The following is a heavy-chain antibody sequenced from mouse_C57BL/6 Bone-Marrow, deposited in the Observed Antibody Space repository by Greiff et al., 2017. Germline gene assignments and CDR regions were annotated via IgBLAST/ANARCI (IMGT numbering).Heavy chain of an antibody. V-gene: IGHV5-2*03. J-gene: IGHJ1*03. CDR2: INSDGGST. Sequence: EVKVEESGGGLVQPGESLKLSCESNEYEFPSHDMSWVRKTPEKRLELVAAINSDGGSTYYPDTMERRFIISRDNTKKTLYLQMSSLRSEDTAVYYCARTYGNFWYFDVWGTGTTVTVSS. D-gene: IGHD2-1*01. CDR1: EYEFPSHD. CDR3: ARTYGNFWYFDV.